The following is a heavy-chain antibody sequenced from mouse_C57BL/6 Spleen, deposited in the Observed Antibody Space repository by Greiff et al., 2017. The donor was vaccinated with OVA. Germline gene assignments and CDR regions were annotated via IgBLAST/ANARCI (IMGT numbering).Heavy chain of an antibody. V-gene: IGHV1-26*01. CDR3: ASYDYDDWYFDV. CDR2: INPNNGGT. Sequence: EVQLQQSGPELVKPGASVKISCKASGYTFTDYYMNWVKQSHGKSLEWIGDINPNNGGTSYNQKFKGKATLTVDKSSSTAYMELRSLTSEDSAVYYCASYDYDDWYFDVWGTGTTVTVSS. CDR1: GYTFTDYY. J-gene: IGHJ1*03. D-gene: IGHD2-4*01.